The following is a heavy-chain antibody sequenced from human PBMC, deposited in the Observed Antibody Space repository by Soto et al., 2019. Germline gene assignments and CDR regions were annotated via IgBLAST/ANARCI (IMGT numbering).Heavy chain of an antibody. V-gene: IGHV1-69*02. CDR2: IIPILGIA. Sequence: ASVKVSCKASGGTFSSYTISWVRQAPGQGLEWMGRIIPILGIANYAQKFQGRVTITADKSTSTAYMELSSLRSEDTAVYYCARGATGTPFDCWGQGTLVTVSS. CDR1: GGTFSSYT. J-gene: IGHJ4*02. D-gene: IGHD1-1*01. CDR3: ARGATGTPFDC.